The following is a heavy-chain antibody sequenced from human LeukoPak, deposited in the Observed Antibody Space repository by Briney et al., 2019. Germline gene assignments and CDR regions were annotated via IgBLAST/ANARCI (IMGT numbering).Heavy chain of an antibody. J-gene: IGHJ4*02. CDR2: IYYSGST. CDR3: ARANSGSNFVFDY. Sequence: PSETLSLTCTVSGGSISSYYWSWIRQPPGKGLEWIAYIYYSGSTNYNPSLKSRVTISVDTSKNQFSLKLSSATAADTAVYYCARANSGSNFVFDYWGQGTLVTVSS. D-gene: IGHD6-19*01. V-gene: IGHV4-59*08. CDR1: GGSISSYY.